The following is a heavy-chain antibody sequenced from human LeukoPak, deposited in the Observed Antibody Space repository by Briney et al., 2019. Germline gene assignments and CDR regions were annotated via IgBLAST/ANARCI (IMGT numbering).Heavy chain of an antibody. CDR3: ARGSHYALDV. J-gene: IGHJ6*02. CDR2: IKQDGSEK. CDR1: GFTFSSYW. V-gene: IGHV3-7*04. Sequence: GGSLRLSCAASGFTFSSYWMSWVRQAPGKGLEWVANIKQDGSEKYYVDSVEGRFTISRDNAKNTLFLQMNSLRAEDTAVYFCARGSHYALDVWGQGTTVTVS.